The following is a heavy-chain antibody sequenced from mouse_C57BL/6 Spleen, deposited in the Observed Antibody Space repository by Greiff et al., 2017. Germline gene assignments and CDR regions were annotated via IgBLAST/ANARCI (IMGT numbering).Heavy chain of an antibody. CDR1: GFNIKDYY. J-gene: IGHJ1*03. CDR2: IDPEDGDT. Sequence: VQLQQSGAELVRPGASVKLSCTASGFNIKDYYMHWVKQRPEQGLEWIGRIDPEDGDTEYAPKFQGKATMTADTSSNTAYLQLSSLTSEDTAVYYCTNYYGSLNWYFDVWGTGTTVTVSS. D-gene: IGHD1-1*01. CDR3: TNYYGSLNWYFDV. V-gene: IGHV14-1*01.